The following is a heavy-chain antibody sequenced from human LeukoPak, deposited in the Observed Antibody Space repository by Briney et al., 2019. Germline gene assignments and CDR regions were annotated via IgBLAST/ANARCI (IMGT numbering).Heavy chain of an antibody. CDR1: GGSISSSSYY. Sequence: SETLSLTCTVSGGSISSSSYYWGWIRQPPGKGLEWIGSIYYSGSTYYNPSLKSRVTISVDTSKNQFSLKLSSVTAADTAVYYCARDYGSGSYYPDAFDIWGQGTMVTVSS. CDR3: ARDYGSGSYYPDAFDI. CDR2: IYYSGST. J-gene: IGHJ3*02. V-gene: IGHV4-39*07. D-gene: IGHD3-10*01.